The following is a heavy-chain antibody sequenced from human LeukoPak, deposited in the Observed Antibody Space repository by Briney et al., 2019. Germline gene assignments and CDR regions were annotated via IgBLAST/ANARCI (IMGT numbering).Heavy chain of an antibody. CDR1: GYTFTAYY. J-gene: IGHJ4*02. CDR3: ARRLTGVDY. D-gene: IGHD7-27*01. CDR2: INPNSGGT. V-gene: IGHV1-2*02. Sequence: ASVKDSCKASGYTFTAYYMHWVGQAAGQGLEWMGWINPNSGGTNYAQNFQGRVTMTRDTSISTVYMELNSLRSDDTAVYYCARRLTGVDYWGQGTQVTVSS.